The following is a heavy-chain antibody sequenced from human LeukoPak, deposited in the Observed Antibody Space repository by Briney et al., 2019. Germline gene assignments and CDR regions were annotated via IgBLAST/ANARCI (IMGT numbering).Heavy chain of an antibody. J-gene: IGHJ6*03. CDR3: ARVSHSGSYYPSTDYYYMDV. V-gene: IGHV3-30-3*01. Sequence: GGSLRLSCAASGFTFSSYAMHWVRQAPGKGLEWVAVISYDGSNKYYADSVKGRFTISRDNSKNTLYLQMNSLRAEDTAVYYCARVSHSGSYYPSTDYYYMDVWGKGTTVTVSS. CDR2: ISYDGSNK. D-gene: IGHD1-26*01. CDR1: GFTFSSYA.